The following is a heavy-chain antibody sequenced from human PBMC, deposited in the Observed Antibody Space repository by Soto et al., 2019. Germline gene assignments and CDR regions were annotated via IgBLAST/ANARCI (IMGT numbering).Heavy chain of an antibody. CDR1: GVTVSGSA. V-gene: IGHV3-73*01. J-gene: IGHJ4*02. CDR2: IRSKANSYAT. D-gene: IGHD2-15*01. Sequence: GGSLRLSCAASGVTVSGSAMHWVRQASGKGLEWVGRIRSKANSYATAYAASVKGRFTISRDDSKNTAYLQMNSLKTEDTAVYYCTSRYPRSGGSLPPFDYWGQGTLVTVSS. CDR3: TSRYPRSGGSLPPFDY.